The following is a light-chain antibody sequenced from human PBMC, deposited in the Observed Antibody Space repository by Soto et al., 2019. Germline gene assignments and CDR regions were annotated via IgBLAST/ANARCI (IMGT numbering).Light chain of an antibody. CDR1: SSNIRAGYD. V-gene: IGLV1-40*01. J-gene: IGLJ1*01. Sequence: QTVVTQPPSVSGAPGQRVTISCTGSSSNIRAGYDVHWYQQVAGTAPKLLIFRNNNRPSGVPDRFSGSKSGTSASLAISGLQAEDEADYYCQSYDSSLSGLYVFGTGTKLTVL. CDR2: RNN. CDR3: QSYDSSLSGLYV.